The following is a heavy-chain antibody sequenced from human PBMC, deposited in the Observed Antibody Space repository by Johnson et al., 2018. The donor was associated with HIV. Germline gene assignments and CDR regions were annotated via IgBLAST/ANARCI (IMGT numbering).Heavy chain of an antibody. D-gene: IGHD7-27*01. CDR3: ARDRSGTNWGLSPDAFDI. CDR1: RFTFSSYW. CDR2: IKQDGSEK. Sequence: VQLVESGGGLVQPGGSLRLSCAASRFTFSSYWMHWVRQAPGKGLEWVGNIKQDGSEKYYVDSVKGRFTISRDNAENTLYRQMNSLRAEDTAVYYCARDRSGTNWGLSPDAFDIWGQGTKVTVSS. J-gene: IGHJ3*02. V-gene: IGHV3-7*01.